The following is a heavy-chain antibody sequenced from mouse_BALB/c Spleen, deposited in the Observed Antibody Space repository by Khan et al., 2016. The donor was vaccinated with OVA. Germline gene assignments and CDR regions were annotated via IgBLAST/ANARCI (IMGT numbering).Heavy chain of an antibody. CDR3: TRGGFGGFAY. V-gene: IGHV1-18*01. J-gene: IGHJ3*01. Sequence: VRLQQSGPEVVKPGTSVKIPCKASGYTFTDYNVDWVKQSHGKSLEWIGDITPNNGGTIYNQKFKGKATLTVDKSSSTAYMELRSLTSEDTAVYYGTRGGFGGFAYWGQGTLVTVSA. CDR2: ITPNNGGT. CDR1: GYTFTDYN.